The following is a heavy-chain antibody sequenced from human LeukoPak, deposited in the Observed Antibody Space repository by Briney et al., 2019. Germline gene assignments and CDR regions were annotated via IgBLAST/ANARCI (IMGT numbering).Heavy chain of an antibody. Sequence: GASVKVSCKASGYTFTSYGISWVRQAPGQGLEWMGWISAYNGNTNYAQKLQGRVTMTTDTSTSTAYMELRSLRPDDTAVYYCARGGAADPYDSSGYAFDIWGQGTMVTVSS. D-gene: IGHD3-22*01. CDR2: ISAYNGNT. CDR3: ARGGAADPYDSSGYAFDI. V-gene: IGHV1-18*01. J-gene: IGHJ3*02. CDR1: GYTFTSYG.